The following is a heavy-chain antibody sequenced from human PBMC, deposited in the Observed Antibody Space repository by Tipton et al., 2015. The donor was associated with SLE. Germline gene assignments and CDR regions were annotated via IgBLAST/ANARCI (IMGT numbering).Heavy chain of an antibody. CDR1: GVSISDHY. CDR2: VFYSGSSDFYRA. Sequence: TLSLTCTVSGVSISDHYWSWIRQPPGKGLECLGYVFYSGSSDFYRAHYSPSLMIRVIISGDSSKNQFSLRLTSVTAADTAVYFCARLGSTTYLTLDGFYFDSWGPGTRVTVSS. V-gene: IGHV4-59*11. J-gene: IGHJ4*02. CDR3: ARLGSTTYLTLDGFYFDS. D-gene: IGHD2/OR15-2a*01.